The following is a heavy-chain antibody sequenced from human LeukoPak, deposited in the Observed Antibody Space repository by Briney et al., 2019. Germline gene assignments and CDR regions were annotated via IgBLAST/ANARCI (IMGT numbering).Heavy chain of an antibody. D-gene: IGHD3-10*01. CDR3: AKVYGSGIYYYYYYGMDV. J-gene: IGHJ6*04. CDR2: ISGSRGNT. CDR1: SFTISTYA. V-gene: IGHV3-23*01. Sequence: GGSLRLSCAASSFTISTYAMGWVRQAPGKGLEWVSGISGSRGNTYYADSVKGRFTISRDNSKNTLYLQMNSLRAEDTAVYYCAKVYGSGIYYYYYYGMDVWGKGTTVTVSS.